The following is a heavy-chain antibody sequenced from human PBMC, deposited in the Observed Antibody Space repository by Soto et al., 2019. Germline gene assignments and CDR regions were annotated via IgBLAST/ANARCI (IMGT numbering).Heavy chain of an antibody. CDR1: GGSISSYY. D-gene: IGHD6-6*01. CDR2: IYYSGST. CDR3: ARFASVPRRFDY. J-gene: IGHJ4*02. Sequence: SETLSLTCTVSGGSISSYYWSWIRQPPGKGLEWIGYIYYSGSTNYNPSLKSRVTISVDTSKNQFSLKLSSVTAADTAVYYRARFASVPRRFDYWGQGTLVTVSS. V-gene: IGHV4-59*01.